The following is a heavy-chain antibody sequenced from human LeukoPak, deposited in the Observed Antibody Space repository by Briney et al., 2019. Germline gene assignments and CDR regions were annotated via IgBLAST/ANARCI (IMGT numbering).Heavy chain of an antibody. CDR1: GFTFSDYF. D-gene: IGHD6-13*01. V-gene: IGHV3-20*04. Sequence: GGSLRLSCAASGFTFSDYFMGWIRQAPGKGLEWVSGINWNGGSTGYADSVKGRFTISRDNAKNSLYLQMNSLRAEDTALYYCAKTRLYSSRDAFDIWGQGTMVTVSS. CDR2: INWNGGST. CDR3: AKTRLYSSRDAFDI. J-gene: IGHJ3*02.